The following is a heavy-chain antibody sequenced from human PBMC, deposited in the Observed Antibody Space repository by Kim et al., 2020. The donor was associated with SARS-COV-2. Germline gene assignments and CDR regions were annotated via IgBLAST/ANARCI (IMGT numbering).Heavy chain of an antibody. Sequence: SETLSLTCTVSGGSISSSSYYWGWIRQPPGKGLEWIGSIYYSGSTYYNPSLKSRVTISVDTSKNQFSLKLSSVTAADTAVYYCARHGGAIQLWLPEGVSYFDYWGQGTLVTVSS. CDR1: GGSISSSSYY. CDR2: IYYSGST. V-gene: IGHV4-39*01. CDR3: ARHGGAIQLWLPEGVSYFDY. J-gene: IGHJ4*02. D-gene: IGHD5-18*01.